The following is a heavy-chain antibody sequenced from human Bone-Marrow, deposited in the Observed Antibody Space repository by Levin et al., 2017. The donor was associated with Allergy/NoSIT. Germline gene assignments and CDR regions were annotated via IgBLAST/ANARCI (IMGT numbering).Heavy chain of an antibody. CDR1: GFTFSSYA. Sequence: GESLKISCAASGFTFSSYAMSWVRQAPGKGLEWVSAISGGGGSTYYADSVKGRFTVSRDNSKNTLYLQMNSLRAEDTAVYYCAKEGPDSRGWLFDFWGQGTLVTVSS. CDR2: ISGGGGST. J-gene: IGHJ4*02. CDR3: AKEGPDSRGWLFDF. D-gene: IGHD6-19*01. V-gene: IGHV3-23*01.